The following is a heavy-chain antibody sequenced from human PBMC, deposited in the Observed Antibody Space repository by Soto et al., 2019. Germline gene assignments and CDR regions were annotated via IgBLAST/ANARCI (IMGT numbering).Heavy chain of an antibody. D-gene: IGHD6-13*01. CDR1: GGTFSSYA. CDR2: IIPIFGTA. Sequence: QVQLVQSGAEVKKPGSSVKVSCKASGGTFSSYAISWVRQAPGQGIEWMGGIIPIFGTANYAQKFQGRVTITADESTSTAYMELSSLGSEDTAVYYCARGHIAAAGLYYYGMDVWFQGTTVTVSS. CDR3: ARGHIAAAGLYYYGMDV. J-gene: IGHJ6*02. V-gene: IGHV1-69*01.